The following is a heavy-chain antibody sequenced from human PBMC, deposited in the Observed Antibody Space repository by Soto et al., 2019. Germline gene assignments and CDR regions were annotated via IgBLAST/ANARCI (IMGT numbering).Heavy chain of an antibody. J-gene: IGHJ4*02. CDR3: AKVPLRPYYFDY. CDR2: ISNDGSKN. CDR1: GFTFSNYG. Sequence: QVQLVGSGGGVVQPGGSLRLSCAASGFTFSNYGMHWVRQAPGKGLEWVAFISNDGSKNYYADSVRGRFTISRDNSMNTLFLQMNSLRPEDTATYYRAKVPLRPYYFDYWGPGTLVTVSS. D-gene: IGHD4-17*01. V-gene: IGHV3-30*18.